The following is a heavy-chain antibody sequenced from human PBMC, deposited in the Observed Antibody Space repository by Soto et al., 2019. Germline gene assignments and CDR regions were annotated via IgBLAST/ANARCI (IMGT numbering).Heavy chain of an antibody. CDR2: IKSKTDGGTA. J-gene: IGHJ5*02. Sequence: EVQLVESGRGLVEPGGSLRLSCAASGFTFSNAWMNWVRQAPGKGLEWVGRIKSKTDGGTADYAASVKGRFTMSRDDSKDTVDLQMNSLKTEDTAVYYCTTGMVGATYNPWGQGTLVTVSS. V-gene: IGHV3-15*07. CDR3: TTGMVGATYNP. CDR1: GFTFSNAW. D-gene: IGHD1-26*01.